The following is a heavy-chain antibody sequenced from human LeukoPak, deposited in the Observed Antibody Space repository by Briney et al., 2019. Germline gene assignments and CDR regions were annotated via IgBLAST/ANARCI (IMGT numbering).Heavy chain of an antibody. J-gene: IGHJ4*02. V-gene: IGHV1-18*01. Sequence: GASVKVSCKASGYTFTSYGISWVRQAPGQGLEWMGWISAYNGNTNYAQKLQGRVTMTTDTSTSTAYMELRSLRSDDTAVYYCARVLSTVTMIVVVNGPFDYWGQGTLVTVSS. D-gene: IGHD3-22*01. CDR1: GYTFTSYG. CDR3: ARVLSTVTMIVVVNGPFDY. CDR2: ISAYNGNT.